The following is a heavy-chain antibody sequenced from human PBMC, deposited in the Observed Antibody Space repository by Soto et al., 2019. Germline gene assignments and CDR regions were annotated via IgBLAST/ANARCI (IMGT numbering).Heavy chain of an antibody. V-gene: IGHV6-1*01. Sequence: KQSQTLSLTCAISGDSVSSNSAAWNWIRQSPSRGLEWLGRTYYRSKWYNDYAVSVKSRITINPDTSKNQFSLQLNSVTPEDTAVYYCARESPGRDGYNNDAFDIWGQGTMVTVSS. CDR1: GDSVSSNSAA. CDR2: TYYRSKWYN. J-gene: IGHJ3*02. D-gene: IGHD5-12*01. CDR3: ARESPGRDGYNNDAFDI.